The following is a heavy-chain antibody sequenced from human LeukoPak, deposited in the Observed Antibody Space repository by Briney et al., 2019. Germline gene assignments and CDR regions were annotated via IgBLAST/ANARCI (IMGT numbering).Heavy chain of an antibody. V-gene: IGHV3-33*08. D-gene: IGHD6-13*01. J-gene: IGHJ4*02. CDR2: IWYDGSNK. Sequence: PGGSLRLSCAASGFTFSSYGMHWVRQAPGKGLEWVAVIWYDGSNKYYADSVKGRFTISRDDSKNTLYLQMNSLRAEDTAVYFCARVFGAATGPEGLDYRGQGTLVTASS. CDR1: GFTFSSYG. CDR3: ARVFGAATGPEGLDY.